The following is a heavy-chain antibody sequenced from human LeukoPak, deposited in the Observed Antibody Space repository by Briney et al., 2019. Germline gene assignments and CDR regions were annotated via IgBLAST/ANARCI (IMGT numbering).Heavy chain of an antibody. CDR3: ARAHIGNDLFIDY. J-gene: IGHJ4*02. V-gene: IGHV1-2*02. CDR2: INPYSGAT. D-gene: IGHD2-21*01. Sequence: ASVKVSCKASGYTFTGYYMHWVRQAPGQGLEWMGWINPYSGATNYAQKFQGRVTMTRDTSISTAYMDLSSLKSDDTAVYYCARAHIGNDLFIDYWGQGTLVIVSS. CDR1: GYTFTGYY.